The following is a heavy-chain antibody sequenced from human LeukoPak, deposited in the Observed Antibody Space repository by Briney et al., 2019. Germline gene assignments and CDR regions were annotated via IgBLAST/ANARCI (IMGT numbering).Heavy chain of an antibody. CDR2: IAHHGNNK. CDR1: GFTFSSSA. CDR3: AKDGSGSCTY. J-gene: IGHJ4*02. V-gene: IGHV3-30*02. D-gene: IGHD3-10*01. Sequence: PGGSQSLPCGASGFTFSSSAMHWVRQGPGKGLEWVAYIAHHGNNKFYADSVKGRFTISRDNSKGSLYLQMNSLRADDTAVYYCAKDGSGSCTYWGQGTLVTVSS.